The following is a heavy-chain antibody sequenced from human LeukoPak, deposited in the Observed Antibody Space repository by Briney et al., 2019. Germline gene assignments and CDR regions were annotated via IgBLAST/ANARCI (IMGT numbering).Heavy chain of an antibody. CDR2: INHSGST. CDR3: ARVRGSGRPMGP. Sequence: SETLSLTCAVYGGSFSGYYWSWICQPPGKGLEWIGEINHSGSTNYNPSLKSRVTISIDTSKNQFSLKLSSVTAADTAVYYCARVRGSGRPMGPWGQGPLVPVTS. V-gene: IGHV4-34*01. J-gene: IGHJ5*02. D-gene: IGHD3-10*01. CDR1: GGSFSGYY.